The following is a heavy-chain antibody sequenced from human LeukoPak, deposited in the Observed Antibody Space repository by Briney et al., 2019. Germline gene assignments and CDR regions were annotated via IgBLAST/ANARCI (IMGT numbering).Heavy chain of an antibody. Sequence: SQTLSLTCTVSGGSISSYYWSWIRQPPGKGLEWIGYIYYSGSTNYNPSLKSRVTISVDTSKNQFSLKLSSVTAADTAVYYCARIRDTAMVPNVFDYWGQGTLVTVSS. CDR3: ARIRDTAMVPNVFDY. J-gene: IGHJ4*02. CDR2: IYYSGST. D-gene: IGHD5-18*01. V-gene: IGHV4-59*01. CDR1: GGSISSYY.